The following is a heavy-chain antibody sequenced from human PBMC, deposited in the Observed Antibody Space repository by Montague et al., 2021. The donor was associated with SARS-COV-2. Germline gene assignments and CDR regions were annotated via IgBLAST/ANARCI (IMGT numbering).Heavy chain of an antibody. V-gene: IGHV2-70*11. CDR2: XDWXSYK. Sequence: PALVTPTQTITLICTFSGFSLSTSGMCVSWIRQPPGKALEWLARXDWXSYKYYSTSLKTRLTISKDTSKNQVVLTMTNMDPVDTATYYCARGYYDILTGYLDAFDIWGQGTMVTVSS. CDR1: GFSLSTSGMC. D-gene: IGHD3-9*01. J-gene: IGHJ3*02. CDR3: ARGYYDILTGYLDAFDI.